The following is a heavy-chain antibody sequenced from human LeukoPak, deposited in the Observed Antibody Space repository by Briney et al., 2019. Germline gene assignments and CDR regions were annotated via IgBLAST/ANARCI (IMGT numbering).Heavy chain of an antibody. J-gene: IGHJ4*02. V-gene: IGHV1-18*01. D-gene: IGHD2-15*01. CDR2: ISAYNGNT. Sequence: GASVKVSCKASGYTFTSYGISWVRQAPGQGLEWMGWISAYNGNTNYAQKLQGRVTMTTDTSTSTAYMELRSLRSDDTAVYYCARGPPGCSGGSCFLDYWGQGTLVTVSS. CDR1: GYTFTSYG. CDR3: ARGPPGCSGGSCFLDY.